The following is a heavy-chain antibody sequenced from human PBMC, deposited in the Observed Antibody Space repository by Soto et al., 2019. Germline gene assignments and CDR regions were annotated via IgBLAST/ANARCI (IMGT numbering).Heavy chain of an antibody. V-gene: IGHV3-23*01. Sequence: EVHLLESGGGLVQPGGSLRLSCAASGFTFSTYAMAWIRQAPGKGLEWVSGISNNGGRTYYAASVKGRFTISRDNSKNTLYLQMNSLSHEDTAIYYCAKDHHTTRPVASDFWGQATLVTVSS. CDR3: AKDHHTTRPVASDF. CDR2: ISNNGGRT. J-gene: IGHJ4*02. CDR1: GFTFSTYA. D-gene: IGHD6-19*01.